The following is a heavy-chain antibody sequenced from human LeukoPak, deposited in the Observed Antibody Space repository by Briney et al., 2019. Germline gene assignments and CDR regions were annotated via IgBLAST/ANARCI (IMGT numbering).Heavy chain of an antibody. Sequence: GGSLRLSCAASGFTFDEYGMSWVRQAPGKGLEWVSGVNWNGGSTGYADSVKGRFTISRDNAKNSLYLQMNSLRAEDTALYYCARSMSGSYYNESDNWGQGTLVTVSS. CDR1: GFTFDEYG. D-gene: IGHD3-10*01. J-gene: IGHJ4*02. V-gene: IGHV3-20*04. CDR3: ARSMSGSYYNESDN. CDR2: VNWNGGST.